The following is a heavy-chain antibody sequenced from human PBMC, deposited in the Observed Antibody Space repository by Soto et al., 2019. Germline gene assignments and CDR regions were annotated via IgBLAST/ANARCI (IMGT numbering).Heavy chain of an antibody. CDR3: AHTFNYDFWSGYSSPYFDY. Sequence: SGPTLVNPTQTLTLTCTFSGFSLSTSGVGVGWIRQPPGKALEWLALIYWDDDKRYSPSLKSRLTIAKDTSKNQVVLTMTNMDPVDTATYYCAHTFNYDFWSGYSSPYFDYWGPGTLVTVSS. V-gene: IGHV2-5*02. J-gene: IGHJ4*02. CDR2: IYWDDDK. D-gene: IGHD3-3*01. CDR1: GFSLSTSGVG.